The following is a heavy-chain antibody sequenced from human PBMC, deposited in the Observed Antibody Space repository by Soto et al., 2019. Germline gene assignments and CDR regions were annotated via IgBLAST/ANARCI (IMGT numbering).Heavy chain of an antibody. Sequence: GESLKISCKGSVYRFINYWIGWVRQMPGKGLEWMGIINPGDSDTRYSPSFQGQVTISADKSISTAYLQWSSLKASDTAIYFCARSFTAGTAGDYWGQGTLVTVS. V-gene: IGHV5-51*01. D-gene: IGHD6-19*01. J-gene: IGHJ4*02. CDR2: INPGDSDT. CDR1: VYRFINYW. CDR3: ARSFTAGTAGDY.